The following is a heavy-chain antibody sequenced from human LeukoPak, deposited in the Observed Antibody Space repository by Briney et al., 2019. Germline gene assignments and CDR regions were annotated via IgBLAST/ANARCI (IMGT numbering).Heavy chain of an antibody. CDR3: ARVSSSDWYGVDY. J-gene: IGHJ4*02. D-gene: IGHD6-19*01. CDR2: INPNSGGT. CDR1: GYTFTGYY. Sequence: ASVKVSCKASGYTFTGYYMHWVRQAPGQGLEWMGWINPNSGGTNYAQKFQGRVTMTRDTSISTAYMELSRLRSDDTAVYYCARVSSSDWYGVDYWGQGTLVTVSS. V-gene: IGHV1-2*02.